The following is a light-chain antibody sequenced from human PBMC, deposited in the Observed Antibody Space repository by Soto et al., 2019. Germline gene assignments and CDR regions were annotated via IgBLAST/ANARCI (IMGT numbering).Light chain of an antibody. V-gene: IGKV4-1*01. J-gene: IGKJ2*01. CDR1: QSVLYSPNNKNY. CDR2: WAS. Sequence: DNVMTQSPDSLALSLGERATINCRSSQSVLYSPNNKNYLSWYQQKPGQPPKLLIYWASTRESGVPDRFSGSGSGTDFTLTISSLQAEDGAVYYCQQDYSTPYTFGQGTKLEIK. CDR3: QQDYSTPYT.